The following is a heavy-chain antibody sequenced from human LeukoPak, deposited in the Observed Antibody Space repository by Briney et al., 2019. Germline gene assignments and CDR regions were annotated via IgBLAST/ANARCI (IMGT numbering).Heavy chain of an antibody. CDR1: GFTFSSYG. D-gene: IGHD3-9*01. CDR3: ARHGRTNRDFDWLLLAPSPLDY. V-gene: IGHV3-30*02. J-gene: IGHJ4*02. CDR2: IRYDGSNK. Sequence: GGSLRLSCAASGFTFSSYGMHWVRQAPGKGLEWVAFIRYDGSNKYYADSVKGRFTISRDNSKNTLYLQMNSLRAEDTAVYYCARHGRTNRDFDWLLLAPSPLDYWGQGTLVTVSS.